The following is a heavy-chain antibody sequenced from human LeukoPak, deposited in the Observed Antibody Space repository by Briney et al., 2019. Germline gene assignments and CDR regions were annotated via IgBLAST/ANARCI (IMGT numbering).Heavy chain of an antibody. CDR3: ARLDYSNYHAFDI. D-gene: IGHD4-11*01. V-gene: IGHV3-53*01. CDR1: GFTVSSNY. CDR2: IYSGGST. J-gene: IGHJ3*02. Sequence: GGSLRLSCAASGFTVSSNYMSWVRQAPGKGLEWVSVIYSGGSTYYADSVKGRFTISRDNSKNTLYLQMNSLRAEDTAVYYCARLDYSNYHAFDIWGQGTMVTVSS.